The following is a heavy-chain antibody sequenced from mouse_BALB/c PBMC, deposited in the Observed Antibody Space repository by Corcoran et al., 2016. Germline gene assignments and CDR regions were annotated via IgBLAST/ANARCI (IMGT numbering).Heavy chain of an antibody. CDR3: ARDDSGMDV. V-gene: IGHV5-17*01. J-gene: IGHJ1*01. CDR1: GFTFSSYG. Sequence: VQLVESGGGVVQPGRSLRLSCAASGFTFSSYGIHWVRQAPGKGLGWVAVIWYDGSNKYNADSMKGRFTISRDNSKTTLYLQMNSLRAEDTAVYYCARDDSGMDVWGQGTTVTVSS. CDR2: IWYDGSNK. D-gene: IGHD2-10*02.